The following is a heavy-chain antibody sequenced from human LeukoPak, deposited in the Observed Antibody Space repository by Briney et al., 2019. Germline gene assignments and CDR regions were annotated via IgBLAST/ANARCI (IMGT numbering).Heavy chain of an antibody. CDR1: GFTFASYA. CDR2: ISGSGGST. D-gene: IGHD3-22*01. J-gene: IGHJ6*02. V-gene: IGHV3-23*01. CDR3: AGDSGIYDSSGYYGLSYYGMDV. Sequence: PGGSLRLSCAASGFTFASYAMTWVRQAPGNGLESFSAISGSGGSTYYADSVKGRFTISRDNYKNTLYLQMKSLRAEDTAVYYCAGDSGIYDSSGYYGLSYYGMDVWGQGTTVTVSS.